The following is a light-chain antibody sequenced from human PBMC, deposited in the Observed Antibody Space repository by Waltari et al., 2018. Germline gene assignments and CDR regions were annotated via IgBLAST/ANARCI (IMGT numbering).Light chain of an antibody. CDR2: WGS. CDR3: QQFYTIPPT. CDR1: PNVSYSSDRRRC. V-gene: IGKV4-1*01. J-gene: IGKJ1*01. Sequence: DIVMTQSPDSMAVSLGERATISCKASPNVSYSSDRRRCSAWEQQKSGQSPKLLIYWGSVRESGVPDRFSGSGSGADFSLTISGLQAEDVAVYYCQQFYTIPPTFGPGTRVDLK.